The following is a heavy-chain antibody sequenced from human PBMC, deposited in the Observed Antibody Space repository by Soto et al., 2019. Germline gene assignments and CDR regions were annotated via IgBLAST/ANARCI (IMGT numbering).Heavy chain of an antibody. CDR2: IYSGGST. V-gene: IGHV3-53*02. Sequence: EVQLVETGGGLIQPGGSLRLSCAASGFTVSSNYMSWVRQAPGKGLEWVSVIYSGGSTYYADSVKGRFTISRDNSKNTLYLQMNSLRAEDTAVYYCAREIPGGYYGMDVWGQGTTVTVSS. CDR3: AREIPGGYYGMDV. J-gene: IGHJ6*02. CDR1: GFTVSSNY.